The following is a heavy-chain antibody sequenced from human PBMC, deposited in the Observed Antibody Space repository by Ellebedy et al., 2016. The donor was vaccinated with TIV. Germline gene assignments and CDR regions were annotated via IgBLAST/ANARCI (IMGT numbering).Heavy chain of an antibody. V-gene: IGHV3-7*03. CDR3: ATDGSYGDYPSPAHAFEM. CDR2: INQDGTDK. Sequence: GGSLRLSCAASRFSFSSYWMSWVRQAPGKSLEWVANINQDGTDKYYLDSLKGRFTISRDNAKNSRYLPMNSLRAEDTAVYYCATDGSYGDYPSPAHAFEMWGQGTMVIVSS. D-gene: IGHD4-17*01. CDR1: RFSFSSYW. J-gene: IGHJ3*02.